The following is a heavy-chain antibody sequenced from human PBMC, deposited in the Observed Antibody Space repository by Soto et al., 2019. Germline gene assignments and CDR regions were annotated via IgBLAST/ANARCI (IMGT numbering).Heavy chain of an antibody. CDR2: IRSKSGDGTT. D-gene: IGHD2-2*01. CDR3: VADPPGASSFADY. J-gene: IGHJ4*02. V-gene: IGHV3-15*07. Sequence: EVQLVDSGGGLVKPGGSLTLSCAASGFNFADAWMTWVRQAPGKGLEWVGRIRSKSGDGTTDYATPVNGRFSISRDDAKETLYLQMSSLRTDDTAVYFCVADPPGASSFADYWGQGILVTVSA. CDR1: GFNFADAW.